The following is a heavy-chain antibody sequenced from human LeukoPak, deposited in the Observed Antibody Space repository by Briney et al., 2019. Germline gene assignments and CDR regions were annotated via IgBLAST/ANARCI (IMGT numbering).Heavy chain of an antibody. D-gene: IGHD3-9*01. CDR1: GGSIFSSSHY. CDR2: MAYSGST. V-gene: IGHV4-39*07. J-gene: IGHJ1*01. Sequence: SETLSLTCTVSGGSIFSSSHYWGWIRQPPGKGLEWLGSMAYSGSTYHNPSLKSRVTILIDTSKNHFSLKLSSVTAADTAVYYCASSSLEYYDILTGFYDWGQGTLVTVSS. CDR3: ASSSLEYYDILTGFYD.